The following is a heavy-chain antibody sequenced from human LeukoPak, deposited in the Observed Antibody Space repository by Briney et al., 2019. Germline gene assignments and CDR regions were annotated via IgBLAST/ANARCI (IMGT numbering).Heavy chain of an antibody. CDR3: ARDRRGYYDSSGYATY. Sequence: GESLRLSCAASGFTFSSYSMNWVRQAPGKGLEWVSSISSSSSYIYYADSVKGRFTISRDNAKNSLYLQMNSLRAEDTAVYYCARDRRGYYDSSGYATYWGQGTLVTVSS. CDR2: ISSSSSYI. CDR1: GFTFSSYS. D-gene: IGHD3-22*01. J-gene: IGHJ4*02. V-gene: IGHV3-21*01.